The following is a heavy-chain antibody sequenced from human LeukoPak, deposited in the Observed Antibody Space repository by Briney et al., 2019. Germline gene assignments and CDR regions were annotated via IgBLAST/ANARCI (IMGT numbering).Heavy chain of an antibody. D-gene: IGHD4-17*01. CDR2: IYYSGST. J-gene: IGHJ4*02. CDR1: GGSISSYY. Sequence: SGTLSLTCTVSGGSISSYYWSWIRQPPGKGLEWIGYIYYSGSTNYNPSLKSRVTISVDTSKNQFSLKLSSVTAADTAVYYCARHQSEDYGDYSDYFDYWGQGTLVTVSS. V-gene: IGHV4-59*08. CDR3: ARHQSEDYGDYSDYFDY.